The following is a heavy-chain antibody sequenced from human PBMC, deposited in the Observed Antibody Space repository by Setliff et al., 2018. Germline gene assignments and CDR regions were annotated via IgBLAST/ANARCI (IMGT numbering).Heavy chain of an antibody. CDR3: ARMSGFQYIDV. V-gene: IGHV4-4*07. CDR1: GGSISSYF. D-gene: IGHD3-3*01. J-gene: IGHJ6*03. CDR2: IYTSGST. Sequence: SETLSLTCTISGGSISSYFWTWIRQPAGKGLEWIGRIYTSGSTNYNPSLKSRVTISLDTSKSQFFLKLNSVTAADTAVYYCARMSGFQYIDVWDKGTTVTVSS.